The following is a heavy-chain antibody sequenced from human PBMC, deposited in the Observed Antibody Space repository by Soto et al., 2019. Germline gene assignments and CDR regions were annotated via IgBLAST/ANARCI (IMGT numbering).Heavy chain of an antibody. D-gene: IGHD2-15*01. CDR3: AKGYCSGGSCYSSAFDY. V-gene: IGHV3-9*01. CDR2: ISWNSGSI. J-gene: IGHJ4*02. CDR1: GFTFDDYA. Sequence: EVQLVESGGGLVQPGRSLRLSCAASGFTFDDYAMHWVRQAPGKGLEWVSGISWNSGSIGYADSVKGRFTISRDNAKNSLYLQMNSLRAEDTALYYCAKGYCSGGSCYSSAFDYWGQGTLDTVSS.